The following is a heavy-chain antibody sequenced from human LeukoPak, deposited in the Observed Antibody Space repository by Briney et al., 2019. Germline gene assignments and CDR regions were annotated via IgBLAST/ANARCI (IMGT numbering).Heavy chain of an antibody. V-gene: IGHV3-30-3*01. CDR1: GFTFSSYA. J-gene: IGHJ4*02. Sequence: GSLRLSCAASGFTFSSYAMHWVRQAPGKGLEWVAVISYDGSNKYYADSVKGRFTISRDNSKNTLYLQMNSLRAEDTAVYYCATDGGLYYDISGYYDYWGQGTLVTVSS. CDR2: ISYDGSNK. D-gene: IGHD3-22*01. CDR3: ATDGGLYYDISGYYDY.